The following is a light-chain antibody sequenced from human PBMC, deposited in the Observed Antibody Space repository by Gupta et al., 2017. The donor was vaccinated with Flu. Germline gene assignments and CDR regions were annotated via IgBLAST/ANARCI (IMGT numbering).Light chain of an antibody. J-gene: IGKJ1*01. CDR3: QQYNTYSRT. V-gene: IGKV1-5*03. CDR1: QNIDIW. Sequence: DSQLTQSPSTLSASVGDRVTITCRASQNIDIWLAWYQQKSGKAPKLLIYKASTLERGVPSRFRGSGSGSEFTLTITSLQPDDFASYYCQQYNTYSRTFGHGTKV. CDR2: KAS.